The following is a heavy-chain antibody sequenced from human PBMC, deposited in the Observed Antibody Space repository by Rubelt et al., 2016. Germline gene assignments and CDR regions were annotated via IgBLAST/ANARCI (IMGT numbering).Heavy chain of an antibody. D-gene: IGHD1-26*01. J-gene: IGHJ4*02. CDR3: ARGGSYSDH. Sequence: QVQLVQSGAEVKKPGSSVTVSCKASGGTFSSYAISWVRQAPGQGLEWMGRIIPILGIANYDRKFQGRVTITADKATSTAYMELTNLRSEDTAMYYCARGGSYSDHWGQGTLVTVSS. CDR2: IIPILGIA. CDR1: GGTFSSYA. V-gene: IGHV1-69*04.